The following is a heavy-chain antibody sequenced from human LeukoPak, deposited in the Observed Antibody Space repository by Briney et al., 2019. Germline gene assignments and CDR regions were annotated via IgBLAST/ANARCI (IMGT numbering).Heavy chain of an antibody. D-gene: IGHD4-17*01. CDR3: ARGPLGTTVTTLDY. CDR1: GFTFSSYS. V-gene: IGHV3-48*02. J-gene: IGHJ4*02. CDR2: ISSSSSTI. Sequence: GGSLRLSCAASGFTFSSYSMNWVRQAPGKGLEWVSYISSSSSTIYYADSVKGRFTISRDNAKNSLYLQMNSLRDEDTAVYYCARGPLGTTVTTLDYWGQGTLVTVSS.